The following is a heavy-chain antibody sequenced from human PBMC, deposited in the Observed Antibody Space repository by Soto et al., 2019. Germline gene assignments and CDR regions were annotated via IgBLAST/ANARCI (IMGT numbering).Heavy chain of an antibody. CDR1: GYTFTNYW. J-gene: IGHJ6*02. CDR3: AASIFYYGMDV. V-gene: IGHV5-51*01. Sequence: GESLKISCKGSGYTFTNYWIGWVRQMPGKGLEWMGIIYPGDSDTKYNPSFQGQVTISADKSITTTYLQWSSLKASATAIYYCAASIFYYGMDVWGQGTTVTVSS. CDR2: IYPGDSDT.